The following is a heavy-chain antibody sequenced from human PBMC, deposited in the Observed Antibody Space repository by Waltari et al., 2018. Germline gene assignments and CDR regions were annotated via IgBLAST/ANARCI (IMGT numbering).Heavy chain of an antibody. CDR3: ATYIGASIGTAAFDV. V-gene: IGHV4-39*01. CDR2: ISYSGAT. D-gene: IGHD3-16*01. CDR1: GVSITNNRHY. Sequence: QLNLQESGPGLVKPSETLLLTYSFSGVSITNNRHYWGWIRQPPGKGQEWTATISYSGATYYNPSLKSRVTISADTSKNQFALKLSSVTAADTAVYYCATYIGASIGTAAFDVWGQGTMVTVSS. J-gene: IGHJ3*01.